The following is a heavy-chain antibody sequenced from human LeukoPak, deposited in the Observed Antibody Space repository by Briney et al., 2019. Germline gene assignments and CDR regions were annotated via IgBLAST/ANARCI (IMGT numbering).Heavy chain of an antibody. CDR1: GYTFTGYY. V-gene: IGHV1-2*02. Sequence: ASVKVSCKASGYTFTGYYMHWVRQAPGQGPEWMGWINPNSGGTNYAQKFQGRVTMTRDTSISTAYMELSRLRSDDTAVYYCARVISGSYRYSNWFDPWGQGTPVTVSS. CDR3: ARVISGSYRYSNWFDP. J-gene: IGHJ5*02. CDR2: INPNSGGT. D-gene: IGHD1-26*01.